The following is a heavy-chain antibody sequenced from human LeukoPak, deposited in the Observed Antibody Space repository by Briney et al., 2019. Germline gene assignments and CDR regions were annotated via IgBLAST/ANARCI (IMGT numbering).Heavy chain of an antibody. CDR2: IKQDGSEK. Sequence: HAGGSLRLSCAASGFTFSSYWMSWVRQAPGKGLEWVANIKQDGSEKYYVDSVKGRFTISRDNAKNSLYLQMNSLRPEDMALYYCAKETIYCSGGSCHHDAFDIWGQGTMVTVSS. D-gene: IGHD2-15*01. V-gene: IGHV3-7*03. J-gene: IGHJ3*02. CDR3: AKETIYCSGGSCHHDAFDI. CDR1: GFTFSSYW.